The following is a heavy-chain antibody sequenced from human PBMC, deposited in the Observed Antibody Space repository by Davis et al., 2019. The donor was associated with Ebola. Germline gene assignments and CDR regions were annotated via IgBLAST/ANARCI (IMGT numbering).Heavy chain of an antibody. CDR3: ARGTRRYYYGMDV. Sequence: PGGSLRLSCQGSGYSFTSYWIGWVRQLPGKGLEWMGIIYPGDSDTRYSPSFQGQVTISADKSISTAYLQWSSLKASDTAMYYCARGTRRYYYGMDVWGQGTTVTVSS. V-gene: IGHV5-51*01. CDR2: IYPGDSDT. CDR1: GYSFTSYW. J-gene: IGHJ6*02.